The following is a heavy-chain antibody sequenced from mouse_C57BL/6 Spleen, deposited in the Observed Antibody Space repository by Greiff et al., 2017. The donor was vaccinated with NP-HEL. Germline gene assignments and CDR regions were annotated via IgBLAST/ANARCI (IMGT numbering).Heavy chain of an antibody. CDR1: GYTFTSYW. CDR3: ARAVDYFDY. Sequence: QVQLQQPGAELVMPGASVKLSCKASGYTFTSYWMHWVKQRPGQGLEWIGEIDPSDSYTNYNQKFKGKSTLTEDKSSSTAYMQLSSLTSEDSAVYYCARAVDYFDYWGQGTTLTVSS. V-gene: IGHV1-69*01. J-gene: IGHJ2*01. D-gene: IGHD1-1*01. CDR2: IDPSDSYT.